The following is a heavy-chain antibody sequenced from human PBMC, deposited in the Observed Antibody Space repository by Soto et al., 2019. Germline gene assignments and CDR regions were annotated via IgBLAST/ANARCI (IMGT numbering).Heavy chain of an antibody. Sequence: VQLLESGGGLVQPGGSLRLSCVASGFTFSTHAISWVRQTPGNGLEWVSSISGSGYNTFYADSVKGRVTISRDNSKNTLYLQINSLRAEDTAVYFCAKVPRSGEDPYYGLDVWGQGTTVTVSS. CDR2: ISGSGYNT. J-gene: IGHJ6*02. D-gene: IGHD7-27*01. V-gene: IGHV3-23*01. CDR1: GFTFSTHA. CDR3: AKVPRSGEDPYYGLDV.